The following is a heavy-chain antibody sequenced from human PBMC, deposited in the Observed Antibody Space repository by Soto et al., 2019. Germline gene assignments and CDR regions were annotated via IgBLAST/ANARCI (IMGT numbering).Heavy chain of an antibody. V-gene: IGHV4-34*01. CDR1: GGSFSGYY. J-gene: IGHJ6*03. D-gene: IGHD5-12*01. CDR2: INHSGST. Sequence: SETLSLTCAVYGGSFSGYYWSWIRQPPGKGLEWIGEINHSGSTNYNPSLKSRVTISVDTSRNQFSLKLSSVTAADTAVYYCARGEGYSGYDNHYYYYMDVWGKGTTVTVSS. CDR3: ARGEGYSGYDNHYYYYMDV.